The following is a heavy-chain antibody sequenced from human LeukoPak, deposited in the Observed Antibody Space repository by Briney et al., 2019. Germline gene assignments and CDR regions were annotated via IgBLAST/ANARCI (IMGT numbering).Heavy chain of an antibody. D-gene: IGHD3-22*01. CDR3: AKKRRDYYDSSGYYSGSEYFQH. CDR1: GFTFSSYA. Sequence: GGSLRLSCAASGFTFSSYAMSWVRQAPGKGLEWVSAISGSGGSTYYADSVKGRFTISRDNSKNTLYLQMNSLRAEDTAVYYCAKKRRDYYDSSGYYSGSEYFQHWGQGTLVTVSS. CDR2: ISGSGGST. V-gene: IGHV3-23*01. J-gene: IGHJ1*01.